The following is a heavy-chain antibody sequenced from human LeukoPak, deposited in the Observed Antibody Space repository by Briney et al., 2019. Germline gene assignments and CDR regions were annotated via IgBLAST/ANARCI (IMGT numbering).Heavy chain of an antibody. Sequence: GASVNVSCKASGYTFTGYYMHWVRQAPGQGLEWMGWINPNSGGTNYAQKFQGRATMTRDTSISTAYMELSRLRSDDTAVYYCARDPRWLQSTVFDYWGQGTLVTVSS. CDR1: GYTFTGYY. V-gene: IGHV1-2*02. CDR2: INPNSGGT. D-gene: IGHD5-24*01. J-gene: IGHJ4*02. CDR3: ARDPRWLQSTVFDY.